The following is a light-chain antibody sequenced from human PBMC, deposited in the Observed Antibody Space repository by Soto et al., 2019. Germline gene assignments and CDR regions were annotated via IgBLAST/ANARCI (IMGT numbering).Light chain of an antibody. Sequence: LTQPASVSGSPGQSITISCTGTSSDVGGYNYVSWYQQYPGKAPKLMIYDVSYRPSGVSNRFSGSKSGNTASLTISGLQAEDEADYYCSSYTSISSPLYVFGTGTKVTVL. CDR3: SSYTSISSPLYV. J-gene: IGLJ1*01. CDR1: SSDVGGYNY. CDR2: DVS. V-gene: IGLV2-14*03.